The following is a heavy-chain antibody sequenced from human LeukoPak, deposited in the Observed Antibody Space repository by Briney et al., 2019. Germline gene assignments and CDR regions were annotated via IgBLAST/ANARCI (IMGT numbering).Heavy chain of an antibody. J-gene: IGHJ3*02. CDR3: ARPLNFQTYCGGDCPPGSGAFDI. CDR1: GFTFSSYA. V-gene: IGHV3-30*04. CDR2: ISYDGSNK. D-gene: IGHD2-21*02. Sequence: PGGSLRLSCAASGFTFSSYAMHWVRQAPGKGLEWVAVISYDGSNKYYADSVKGRFTISRDNSKNTLYLQMSSLKASDTAMYYCARPLNFQTYCGGDCPPGSGAFDIWGQGTMVTVSS.